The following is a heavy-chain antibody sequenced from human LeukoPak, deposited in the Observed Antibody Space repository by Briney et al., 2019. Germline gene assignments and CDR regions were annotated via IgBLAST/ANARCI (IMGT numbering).Heavy chain of an antibody. Sequence: ASVKVSCKASGYTFTGYYMHWVRQAPGQGLEWMGWINPNSGGTNYAQKFQGRVTMTRDTSISTAYMELSRLRSDDTAVYYCASAGEYSSSSDAFDIWGQGTMVTVSS. D-gene: IGHD6-6*01. CDR1: GYTFTGYY. V-gene: IGHV1-2*02. CDR2: INPNSGGT. CDR3: ASAGEYSSSSDAFDI. J-gene: IGHJ3*02.